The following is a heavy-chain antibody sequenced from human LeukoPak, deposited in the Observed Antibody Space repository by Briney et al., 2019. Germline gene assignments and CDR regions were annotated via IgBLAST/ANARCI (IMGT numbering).Heavy chain of an antibody. CDR2: ISSSSSYT. D-gene: IGHD2-15*01. Sequence: GGSLRLSCAPSGFTFSDYYMIWLRPAPGKGLEWVSYISSSSSYTNYEASVKGPFTISRDNAKNSLYLQMNCLRAEDTAVYDCACSGGSCDYGDQGTLVTVSS. CDR1: GFTFSDYY. CDR3: ACSGGSCDY. J-gene: IGHJ4*02. V-gene: IGHV3-11*06.